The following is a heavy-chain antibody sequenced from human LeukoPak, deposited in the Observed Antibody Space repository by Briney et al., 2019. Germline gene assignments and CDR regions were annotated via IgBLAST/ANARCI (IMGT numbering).Heavy chain of an antibody. CDR1: GFTSSSYA. Sequence: PGGSLRLSCAASGFTSSSYAMSWVRQAPGKGLEWVSAISGSGGSTYYADSVKGRFTISRDNSKNTLYLQMNSLRAEDTAVYYCASTPMQYDSSSYVDYWGQGTLVTVSS. D-gene: IGHD3-22*01. J-gene: IGHJ4*02. CDR3: ASTPMQYDSSSYVDY. V-gene: IGHV3-23*01. CDR2: ISGSGGST.